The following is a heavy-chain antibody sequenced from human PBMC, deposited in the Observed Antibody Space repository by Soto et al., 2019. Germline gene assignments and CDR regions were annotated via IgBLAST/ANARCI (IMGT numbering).Heavy chain of an antibody. CDR1: GFTISTYH. CDR3: TRDGRRGYDMDV. CDR2: ISTDLRAL. D-gene: IGHD1-26*01. V-gene: IGHV3-48*02. Sequence: GSLILSCAASGFTISTYHLNWVRQAPGKGLEWVSYISTDLRALYYADSVRGRFTISRDNAKNSLYLQMTSLRDEDTGVYYCTRDGRRGYDMDVWGQGTTVTVSS. J-gene: IGHJ6*02.